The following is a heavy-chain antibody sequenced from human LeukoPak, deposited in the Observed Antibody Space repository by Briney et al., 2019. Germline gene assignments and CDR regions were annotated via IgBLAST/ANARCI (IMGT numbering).Heavy chain of an antibody. CDR3: AKAGDGSGSYYNWYNWFDP. D-gene: IGHD3-10*01. J-gene: IGHJ5*02. CDR1: GFTFINYA. V-gene: IGHV3-23*01. Sequence: GGSLRLSCAASGFTFINYAMSWVRQAPGKGLEWVSTISGSSDNTYYADSVKGRFTISRDNSKNTLYLQMNSLRAEDTAVYFCAKAGDGSGSYYNWYNWFDPWGQGTLVTVSS. CDR2: ISGSSDNT.